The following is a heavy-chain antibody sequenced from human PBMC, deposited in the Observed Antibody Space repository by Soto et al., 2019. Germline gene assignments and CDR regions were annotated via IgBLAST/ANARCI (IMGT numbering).Heavy chain of an antibody. Sequence: QVQLVQSGAEVKKPGSSVKVSCKASGGTFSSYTISWVRQAPGQGLEWMGRIIPILGIAKYAQKFQGRVTITADKSTSTAYMELSILRSEDTAVYYCARSVQQLGGDYMDVWGKGTTVTVSS. CDR1: GGTFSSYT. D-gene: IGHD6-13*01. CDR2: IIPILGIA. J-gene: IGHJ6*03. CDR3: ARSVQQLGGDYMDV. V-gene: IGHV1-69*02.